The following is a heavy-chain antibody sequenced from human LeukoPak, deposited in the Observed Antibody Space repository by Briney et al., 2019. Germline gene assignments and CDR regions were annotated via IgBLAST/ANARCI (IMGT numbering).Heavy chain of an antibody. CDR2: IYTSGST. J-gene: IGHJ4*02. V-gene: IGHV4-4*07. CDR1: GDSISNYY. Sequence: SETLSLTCTVSGDSISNYYWSWIRQPAGKGLEWIGRIYTSGSTNYNPSLKSRVTMSVDTSKNQFSLKLSPVTAADTAVYYCARGDHTAMVPIDYWGQGTLVTVSS. D-gene: IGHD5-18*01. CDR3: ARGDHTAMVPIDY.